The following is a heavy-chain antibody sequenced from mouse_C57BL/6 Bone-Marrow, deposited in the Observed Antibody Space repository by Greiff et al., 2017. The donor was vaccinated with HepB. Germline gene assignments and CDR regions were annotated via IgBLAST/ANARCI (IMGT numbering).Heavy chain of an antibody. CDR2: IDPETGGT. V-gene: IGHV1-15*01. Sequence: QVQLKESGAELVRPGASVTLSCKASGYTFTDYEMHWVKQTPVHGLEWIGAIDPETGGTAYNQKFKGKAILTADKSSSTAYMELRSLTSEDSAVYYCTRGGTTVVAGDYFDYWGQGTTLTVSS. CDR1: GYTFTDYE. J-gene: IGHJ2*01. CDR3: TRGGTTVVAGDYFDY. D-gene: IGHD1-1*01.